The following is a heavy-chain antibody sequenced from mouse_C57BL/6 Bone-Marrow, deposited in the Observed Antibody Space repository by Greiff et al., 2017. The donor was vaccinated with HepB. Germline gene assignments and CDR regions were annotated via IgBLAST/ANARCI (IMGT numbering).Heavy chain of an antibody. CDR1: GYTFTSYW. D-gene: IGHD4-1*01. CDR2: IYPGSGST. Sequence: QVQLKQPGAELVKPGASVKMSCKASGYTFTSYWITWVKQRPGQGLEWIGDIYPGSGSTNYNEKFKSKATLTVDTSSSTAYMQLSSLTSEDSAVYYCARGTGPYWYFDVWGTGTTVTVSS. J-gene: IGHJ1*03. V-gene: IGHV1-55*01. CDR3: ARGTGPYWYFDV.